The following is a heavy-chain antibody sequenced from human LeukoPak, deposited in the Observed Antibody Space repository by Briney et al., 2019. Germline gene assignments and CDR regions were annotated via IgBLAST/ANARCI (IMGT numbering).Heavy chain of an antibody. CDR2: IYYSGST. CDR1: GGSISSGGYY. CDR3: ARETTVVTPYFDY. J-gene: IGHJ4*02. V-gene: IGHV4-31*03. D-gene: IGHD4-23*01. Sequence: PSQTLSLTCTVSGGSISSGGYYWSWNRQHPGKGLEWIGYIYYSGSTYYNPSLKSRVTISVDTSKNQFSLKLSSVTAADTAVYYCARETTVVTPYFDYWGQGTLVTVSS.